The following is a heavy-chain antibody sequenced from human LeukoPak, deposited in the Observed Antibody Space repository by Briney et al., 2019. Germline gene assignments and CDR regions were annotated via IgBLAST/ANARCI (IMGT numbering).Heavy chain of an antibody. CDR1: GGSFSGYY. CDR3: ARGNNYDFWSGYENWFDP. CDR2: INHSGST. Sequence: SETLPLTCAVYGGSFSGYYWSWIRQPPGRGLEWIGEINHSGSTNYNPSLKSRVTISVDTSKNQFSLKLSSVTAADTAVYYCARGNNYDFWSGYENWFDPWGQGTLVTVSS. D-gene: IGHD3-3*01. V-gene: IGHV4-34*01. J-gene: IGHJ5*02.